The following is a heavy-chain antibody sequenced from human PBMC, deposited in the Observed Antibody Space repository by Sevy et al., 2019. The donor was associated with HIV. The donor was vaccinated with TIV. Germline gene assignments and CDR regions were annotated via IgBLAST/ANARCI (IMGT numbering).Heavy chain of an antibody. CDR3: ASTEGPNDAFDI. J-gene: IGHJ3*02. CDR1: GYTFTYRY. Sequence: ASVKVSCKASGYTFTYRYLHWVRQAPGQALEWMGWITPFNGNTNYAQKFQDRVTITRDRSMRTAYMELSSLRSEDTAMYYCASTEGPNDAFDIWGQGTMVTVSS. V-gene: IGHV1-45*02. D-gene: IGHD2-8*02. CDR2: ITPFNGNT.